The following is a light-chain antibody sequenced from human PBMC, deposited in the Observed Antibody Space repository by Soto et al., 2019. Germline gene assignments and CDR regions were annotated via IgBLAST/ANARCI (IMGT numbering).Light chain of an antibody. Sequence: SYELTQPPSVSVAPGETAKITCGGNNIGSRSVHWYQQKPGQAPLLVIYYDRDRPSGIPERFSASNSLNTATLTTNRVEAGDEADYYCQVWDSGSGHRVFGGGTKLTVL. CDR1: NIGSRS. CDR2: YDR. CDR3: QVWDSGSGHRV. V-gene: IGLV3-21*04. J-gene: IGLJ2*01.